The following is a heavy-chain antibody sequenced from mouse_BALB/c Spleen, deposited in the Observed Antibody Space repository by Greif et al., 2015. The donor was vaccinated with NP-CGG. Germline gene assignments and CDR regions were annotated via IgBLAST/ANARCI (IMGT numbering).Heavy chain of an antibody. CDR3: ARSDYRYEDYYAMDY. CDR1: GFTFSSFG. J-gene: IGHJ4*01. V-gene: IGHV5-17*02. Sequence: DVMLVESGGGLVQPGGSRKLSCAASGFTFSSFGMHWVRQAPEKGLEWVAYISSGSSTIYYADTVKGRFTISRDNPKNTLFLQMTSLRSEDTAMYYCARSDYRYEDYYAMDYWGQGTSVTVSS. D-gene: IGHD2-14*01. CDR2: ISSGSSTI.